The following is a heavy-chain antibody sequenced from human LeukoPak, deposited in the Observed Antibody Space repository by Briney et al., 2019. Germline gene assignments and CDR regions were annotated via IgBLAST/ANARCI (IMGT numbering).Heavy chain of an antibody. V-gene: IGHV1-2*02. D-gene: IGHD3-10*01. CDR1: GYTFTGYY. Sequence: GASVKVSCKASGYTFTGYYLHWVRQAPGQGLEWMGWINPSTGVTNYAQKFQGRVTMTRDTSITTAYMELSRLRSDDTAVFYCARQIRAYSASGSHHRANWFDPWGQGTLVTVSS. CDR2: INPSTGVT. J-gene: IGHJ5*02. CDR3: ARQIRAYSASGSHHRANWFDP.